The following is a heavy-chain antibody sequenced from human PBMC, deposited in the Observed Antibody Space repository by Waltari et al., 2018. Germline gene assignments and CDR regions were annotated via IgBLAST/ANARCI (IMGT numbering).Heavy chain of an antibody. J-gene: IGHJ2*01. CDR3: ARHPAMTIMLWYFDL. CDR2: IYYSGST. V-gene: IGHV4-39*01. Sequence: QLQLQESGPGLVTPSETLSLTCTVPGGSISSSSYYWGWIRPPPGKGLEWIGRIYYSGSTYYNPSLKSRVTISVDTSKNQFSLKLSSVTAADSAVYYCARHPAMTIMLWYFDLWGRGTLVTVSS. D-gene: IGHD2-8*01. CDR1: GGSISSSSYY.